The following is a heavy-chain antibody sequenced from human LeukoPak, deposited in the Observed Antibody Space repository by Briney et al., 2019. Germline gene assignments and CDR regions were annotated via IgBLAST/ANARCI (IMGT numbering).Heavy chain of an antibody. CDR3: ARDHAAGWELPLNWFDP. D-gene: IGHD1-26*01. J-gene: IGHJ5*02. CDR2: ISTYNGHT. V-gene: IGHV1-18*01. CDR1: GYTFTSYG. Sequence: ASVKVSCKASGYTFTSYGINWVRQAPGQGLEWMGWISTYNGHTNYAQKFQGRVTMTTDTSTSTASMELRSLRSDDTAVYYCARDHAAGWELPLNWFDPWGQGTLVTVS.